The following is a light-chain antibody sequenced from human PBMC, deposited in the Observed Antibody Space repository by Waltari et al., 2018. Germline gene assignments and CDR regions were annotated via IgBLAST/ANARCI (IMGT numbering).Light chain of an antibody. J-gene: IGKJ2*01. V-gene: IGKV1-5*03. Sequence: DIQMTQFPATLSASVGDRVTITCRASQSISDWLAWFQQKPGKAPKLLIYKASTLHTGVPSRFSGSGSGSEFTLTINSLQADDFATYFCQQYDAYPYTFGQGTKREI. CDR3: QQYDAYPYT. CDR2: KAS. CDR1: QSISDW.